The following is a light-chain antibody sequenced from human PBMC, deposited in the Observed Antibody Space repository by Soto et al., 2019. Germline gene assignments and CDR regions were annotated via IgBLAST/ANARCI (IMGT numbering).Light chain of an antibody. Sequence: IKMNPSPATLSVYVGDRVTLTCRASQSISSWLAWYQQKPGKAPKLLIYKASTLNSGVPSRFSGSGSGTDFTLTISSLEPEDFAVYYCQQYGSPPITFGQVTKVDIK. V-gene: IGKV1-5*03. CDR3: QQYGSPPIT. CDR2: KAS. CDR1: QSISSW. J-gene: IGKJ1*01.